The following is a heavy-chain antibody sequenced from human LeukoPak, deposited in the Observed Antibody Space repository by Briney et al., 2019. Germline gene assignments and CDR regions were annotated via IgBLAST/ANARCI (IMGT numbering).Heavy chain of an antibody. CDR1: RGSFSGHY. V-gene: IGHV4-34*01. Sequence: SETLSLTCAVYRGSFSGHYWSWIRQPPGKGLEWIGDVNHSGSTNYNPSLKSRVTMSVDTSKNQFSLKVTSVTAADTAVYYCARGYYCDSGTNPYGLDVWGQGTTVTVSS. J-gene: IGHJ6*02. D-gene: IGHD3-10*01. CDR3: ARGYYCDSGTNPYGLDV. CDR2: VNHSGST.